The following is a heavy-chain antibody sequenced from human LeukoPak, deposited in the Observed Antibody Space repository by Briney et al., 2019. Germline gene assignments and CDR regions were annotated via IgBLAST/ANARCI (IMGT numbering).Heavy chain of an antibody. V-gene: IGHV3-21*01. Sequence: PGGSLRLSCAASGITFSDYDMNWVRQAPGEGLEWVSSISISSSYIYYADSVKGRFTISRDNAKNSLYLQMNSLRAEDTAVYYCARDYAGITIFGVVPVIWGQGTMVTVSS. J-gene: IGHJ3*02. CDR3: ARDYAGITIFGVVPVI. CDR1: GITFSDYD. CDR2: ISISSSYI. D-gene: IGHD3-3*01.